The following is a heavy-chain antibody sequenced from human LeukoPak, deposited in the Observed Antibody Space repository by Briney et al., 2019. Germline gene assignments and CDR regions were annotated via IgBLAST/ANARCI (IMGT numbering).Heavy chain of an antibody. CDR2: IYSGGST. V-gene: IGHV3-66*01. CDR3: ARGDSSGYFGVVDY. CDR1: EFSVGSNY. Sequence: GGSLRLSCAASEFSVGSNYMTWVRQAPGKGLEWVSLIYSGGSTYYADSVKGRFTISRDNSKNTLYLQMNSLRAEDTAVYYCARGDSSGYFGVVDYWGQGTLVTVSS. J-gene: IGHJ4*02. D-gene: IGHD3-22*01.